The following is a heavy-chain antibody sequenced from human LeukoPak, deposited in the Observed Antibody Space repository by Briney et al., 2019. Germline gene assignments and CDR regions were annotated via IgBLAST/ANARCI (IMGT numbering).Heavy chain of an antibody. CDR2: ISSSSSTI. V-gene: IGHV3-48*04. CDR1: GFTFSSYS. Sequence: GGSLRLSCAASGFTFSSYSMNWVRQAPGKGLEWVSYISSSSSTIYYADSVKGRFTISRDNAKNSLYLQMDSLRAEDTAVYYCARDVGEAVYYYYGSGSSPYGMDVWGQGTTVTVSS. CDR3: ARDVGEAVYYYYGSGSSPYGMDV. J-gene: IGHJ6*02. D-gene: IGHD3-10*01.